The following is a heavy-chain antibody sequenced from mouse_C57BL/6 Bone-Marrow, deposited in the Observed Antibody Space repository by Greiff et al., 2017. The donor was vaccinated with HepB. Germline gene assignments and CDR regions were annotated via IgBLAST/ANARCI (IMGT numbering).Heavy chain of an antibody. Sequence: VQLQQSGAELVRPGASVKMSCKASGYTFTSHNMHWVKQTPRQGLEWIGAIYPGNGDTSYNQKFKGKATLTVDKSSSTAYMQLSSLTSEDSAVYFCASSLDYWGQGTTLTVSS. CDR2: IYPGNGDT. CDR3: ASSLDY. CDR1: GYTFTSHN. J-gene: IGHJ2*01. D-gene: IGHD6-2*01. V-gene: IGHV1-12*01.